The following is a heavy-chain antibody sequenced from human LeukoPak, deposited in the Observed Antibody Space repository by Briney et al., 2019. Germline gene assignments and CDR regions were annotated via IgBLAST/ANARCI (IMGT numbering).Heavy chain of an antibody. V-gene: IGHV3-21*01. Sequence: GGSLRLSCAASGFTFSSYGMSWVRQAPGKGLEWVAAISTTSGNIYYADSVKGRFTISRDNAKNSLYLQMNSLRVEDTALYYCARRAPSHDFDDWGQGTLVTVSS. CDR1: GFTFSSYG. J-gene: IGHJ4*02. CDR2: ISTTSGNI. CDR3: ARRAPSHDFDD.